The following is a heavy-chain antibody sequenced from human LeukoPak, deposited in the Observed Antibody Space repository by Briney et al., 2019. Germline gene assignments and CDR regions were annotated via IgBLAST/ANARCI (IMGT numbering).Heavy chain of an antibody. CDR1: GFTFSSYS. CDR2: ISSSSSYI. J-gene: IGHJ4*02. D-gene: IGHD1-26*01. Sequence: GGSLRLSCAASGFTFSSYSMNWVRQAPGKGLEWVSSISSSSSYIYYADSVKGRFTISRDNAKNSLYLQMNSLRAEDTAVYYCARDSSDTYRFDYWGQGTLVTVSS. V-gene: IGHV3-21*01. CDR3: ARDSSDTYRFDY.